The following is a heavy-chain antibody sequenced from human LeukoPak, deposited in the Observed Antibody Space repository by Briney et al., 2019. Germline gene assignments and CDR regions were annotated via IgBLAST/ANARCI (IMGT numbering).Heavy chain of an antibody. D-gene: IGHD6-19*01. CDR1: GFSFSSYD. V-gene: IGHV3-13*01. CDR3: ARSVAGSSWFDP. J-gene: IGHJ5*02. CDR2: IGTAGDS. Sequence: PGGALRLYCAASGFSFSSYDMHWVRQITRKGLEWVSVIGTAGDSLYAGSARGRFTISRENAKNSLYLQMNSLRAGDTAVYYCARSVAGSSWFDPWGQGTLVTVSS.